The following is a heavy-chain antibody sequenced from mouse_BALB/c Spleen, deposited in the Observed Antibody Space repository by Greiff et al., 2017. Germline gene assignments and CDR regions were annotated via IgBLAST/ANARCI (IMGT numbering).Heavy chain of an antibody. J-gene: IGHJ4*01. CDR3: ARLGQGYAMDY. CDR1: GYSITSDYA. V-gene: IGHV3-2*02. CDR2: ISYSGST. D-gene: IGHD3-3*01. Sequence: EVQLVESGPGLVKPSQSLSLTCTVTGYSITSDYAWNWIRQFPGNKLEWMGYISYSGSTSYNPSLKSRISITRDTSKNQFFLQLNSVTTEDTATYYCARLGQGYAMDYWGQGTSVTVSS.